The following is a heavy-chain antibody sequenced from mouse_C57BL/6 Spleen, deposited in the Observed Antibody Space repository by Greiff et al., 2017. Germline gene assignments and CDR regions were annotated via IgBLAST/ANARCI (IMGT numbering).Heavy chain of an antibody. V-gene: IGHV1-61*01. D-gene: IGHD4-1*01. Sequence: QVQLQQPGAELVRPGSSVKLSCKASGYTFTSYWMDWVKQRPGQGLEWIGNIYPSDSETHYNQKFKDKATLTVDKSSSTAYMQLSSLTSEDSAVYYCARATGTGPLDYWGQGTTLTVSS. CDR2: IYPSDSET. CDR3: ARATGTGPLDY. CDR1: GYTFTSYW. J-gene: IGHJ2*01.